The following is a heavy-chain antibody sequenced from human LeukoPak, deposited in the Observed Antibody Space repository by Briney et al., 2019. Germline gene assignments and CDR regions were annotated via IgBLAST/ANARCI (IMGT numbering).Heavy chain of an antibody. Sequence: GASVTVSCTASGYTFTVYYMHWVRQAPGQGLEWMGRINPNSGGTNYAQKFQGRVTMTRDTSISTAYMELSRLRSDDTAVYYCARVTYYYDSSGFQPDYWGQGTLVTVSS. CDR3: ARVTYYYDSSGFQPDY. D-gene: IGHD3-22*01. J-gene: IGHJ4*02. V-gene: IGHV1-2*06. CDR2: INPNSGGT. CDR1: GYTFTVYY.